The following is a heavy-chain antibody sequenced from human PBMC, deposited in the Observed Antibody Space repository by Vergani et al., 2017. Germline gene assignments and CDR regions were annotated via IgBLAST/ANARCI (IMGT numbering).Heavy chain of an antibody. Sequence: EVQLLESGGGLVQPGGSLRLSCAASGFTFSSYAMSWVRQAPGKGLEWVSAISGSGGSTYYADSVKGRFTISRDNSKNTLYLQMNSLKTEDTAVYYCTSRIAAAAPEGYWGQGTLVTVSS. D-gene: IGHD6-13*01. CDR1: GFTFSSYA. CDR3: TSRIAAAAPEGY. CDR2: ISGSGGST. V-gene: IGHV3-23*01. J-gene: IGHJ4*02.